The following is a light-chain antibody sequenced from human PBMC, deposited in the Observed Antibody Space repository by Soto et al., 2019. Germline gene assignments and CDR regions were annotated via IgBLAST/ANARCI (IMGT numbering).Light chain of an antibody. V-gene: IGLV1-44*01. Sequence: QSVLTQPPSASGTPGQRVTISCSGSRSNIGSNTVNWYQQLPGTGPKLLIYNNNHRPSGVPDRFSGSKSGTSASLAISGVQSEDEADFYCATWDDTLNVWMFGGGTQLTVL. CDR3: ATWDDTLNVWM. CDR2: NNN. CDR1: RSNIGSNT. J-gene: IGLJ3*02.